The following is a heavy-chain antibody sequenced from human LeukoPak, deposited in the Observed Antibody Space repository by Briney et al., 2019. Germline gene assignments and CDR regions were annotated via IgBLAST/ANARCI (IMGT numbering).Heavy chain of an antibody. Sequence: SQTLSLTCTVSGGSISSGDYYWSWIRQPPGKGLEWIGYIYYSGSTYYNPSLKSRVTISVDTSKNQFSLKLSSVTAADTAVYYCARHAIPYCSSTSCYLEDYYYYYMDVWGKGTTVTVSS. J-gene: IGHJ6*03. CDR1: GGSISSGDYY. CDR3: ARHAIPYCSSTSCYLEDYYYYYMDV. CDR2: IYYSGST. V-gene: IGHV4-30-4*08. D-gene: IGHD2-2*01.